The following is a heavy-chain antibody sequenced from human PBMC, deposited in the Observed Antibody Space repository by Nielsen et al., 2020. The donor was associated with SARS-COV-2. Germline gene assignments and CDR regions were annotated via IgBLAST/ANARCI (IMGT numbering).Heavy chain of an antibody. Sequence: GGSLRLSCVASGFSFSDHYMDWVRQAPGKGLEWVGRSRNKVNSYSREYAASVKGRFTISRDDSQNSLYLLMNSLKTEDTAVYYCVRSWKIFGGSSWNFDYWGQGSLVTVAS. J-gene: IGHJ4*02. D-gene: IGHD6-13*01. V-gene: IGHV3-72*01. CDR3: VRSWKIFGGSSWNFDY. CDR2: SRNKVNSYSR. CDR1: GFSFSDHY.